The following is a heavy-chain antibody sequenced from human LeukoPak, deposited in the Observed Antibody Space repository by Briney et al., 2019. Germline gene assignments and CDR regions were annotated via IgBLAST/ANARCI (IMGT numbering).Heavy chain of an antibody. J-gene: IGHJ3*02. CDR3: AREEGIVVVVARSSAFDI. CDR1: GYTFTGYF. V-gene: IGHV1-2*02. CDR2: INPNSGGT. Sequence: ASVKVSCKASGYTFTGYFMHWVRQAPGQGLEWMGWINPNSGGTNYAQKFQGRVALTRDTSISTAYMELSRLRSDDTAVYYCAREEGIVVVVARSSAFDIWGQGTMVTVSS. D-gene: IGHD2-15*01.